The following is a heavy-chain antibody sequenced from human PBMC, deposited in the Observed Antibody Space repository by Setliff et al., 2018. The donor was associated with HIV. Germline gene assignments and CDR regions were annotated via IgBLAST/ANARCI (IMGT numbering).Heavy chain of an antibody. CDR2: FDPEDAET. D-gene: IGHD3-9*01. Sequence: ASVKVSCKVFGYTLTELSIHWVRQAPGKGLEWMGGFDPEDAETIYAQKFQGRVTMTEDTSIDTAHMELSSLRSEDTAVYYCATSGFYDILTGPTPGAFDIWGQGTLVTVSS. CDR3: ATSGFYDILTGPTPGAFDI. CDR1: GYTLTELS. V-gene: IGHV1-24*01. J-gene: IGHJ3*02.